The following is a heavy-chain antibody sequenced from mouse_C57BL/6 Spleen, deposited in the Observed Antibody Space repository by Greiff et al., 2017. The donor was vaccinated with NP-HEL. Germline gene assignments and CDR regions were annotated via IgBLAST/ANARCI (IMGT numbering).Heavy chain of an antibody. Sequence: VQLQQSGAELVRPGASVTLSCKASGYTFTDYEMHRVKQTPVHGLEWIGAIDPETGGTAYNQKFKGKAILTADKSSSTAYMELRSLTSEDSAVYYCTRRGVTYYFDYWGQGTTLTVSS. CDR2: IDPETGGT. J-gene: IGHJ2*01. V-gene: IGHV1-15*01. D-gene: IGHD2-2*01. CDR1: GYTFTDYE. CDR3: TRRGVTYYFDY.